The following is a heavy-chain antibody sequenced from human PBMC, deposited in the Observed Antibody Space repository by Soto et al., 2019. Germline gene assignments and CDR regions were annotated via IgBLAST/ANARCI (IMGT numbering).Heavy chain of an antibody. CDR2: MNTGSGDK. CDR1: GYTFTNND. V-gene: IGHV1-8*02. D-gene: IGHD5-18*01. CDR3: ARRESFGSLNWFDP. Sequence: GASVKVSCKASGYTFTNNDVSWVRQATGQGLEWMGWMNTGSGDKGEAQKFQGGVTLTRDISIATAYMELDSLTSEDTARYYWARRESFGSLNWFDPWGQGTLVTVSS. J-gene: IGHJ5*02.